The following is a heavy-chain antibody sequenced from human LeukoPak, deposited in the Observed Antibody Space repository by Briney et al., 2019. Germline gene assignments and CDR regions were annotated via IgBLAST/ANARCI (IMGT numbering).Heavy chain of an antibody. Sequence: SGTLSLTCAVSGGSISSSNWWSWARQPPGKGLEWIGEIYHSGSTNYNPSLKSRVTISVDKSKNQFSLKLSSVTAADTAVYYCARGGYCSSTSCYAGVDYWGQGTLVTVSS. V-gene: IGHV4-4*02. CDR3: ARGGYCSSTSCYAGVDY. J-gene: IGHJ4*02. D-gene: IGHD2-2*01. CDR2: IYHSGST. CDR1: GGSISSSNW.